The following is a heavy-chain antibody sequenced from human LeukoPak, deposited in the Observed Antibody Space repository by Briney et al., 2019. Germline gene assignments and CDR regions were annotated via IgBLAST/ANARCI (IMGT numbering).Heavy chain of an antibody. CDR2: IYYSGST. V-gene: IGHV4-59*01. J-gene: IGHJ5*01. Sequence: SETLSLTCTVSGGSISSYYWSWIRQPPGKGLEWIGYIYYSGSTNYNPSLKSRVTISVDTSKNQFSLKLSSVTAADTAVYYCARDRIIVGATGNWFDSWGQGTLVTVSS. D-gene: IGHD1-26*01. CDR1: GGSISSYY. CDR3: ARDRIIVGATGNWFDS.